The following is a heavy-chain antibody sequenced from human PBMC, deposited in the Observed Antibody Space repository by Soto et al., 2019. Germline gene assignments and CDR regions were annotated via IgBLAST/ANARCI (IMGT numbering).Heavy chain of an antibody. J-gene: IGHJ6*02. CDR2: ISSSGSTI. CDR3: ARDGSGSYYYYYYGMDV. CDR1: GFTFSDYY. Sequence: GGSLRLSCAASGFTFSDYYMSWIRQAPGKGLEWVSYISSSGSTIYYADSVKGRLTISRDNAKNSLYLQMNSLRAEDTAVYYCARDGSGSYYYYYYGMDVWGQGTTVTVSS. V-gene: IGHV3-11*01. D-gene: IGHD3-10*01.